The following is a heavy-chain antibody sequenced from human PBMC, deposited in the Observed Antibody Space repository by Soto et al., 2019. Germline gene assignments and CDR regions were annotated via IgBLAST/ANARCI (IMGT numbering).Heavy chain of an antibody. J-gene: IGHJ4*02. D-gene: IGHD3-22*01. V-gene: IGHV1-18*04. CDR1: GYTFPDYG. CDR3: VIHDKTISLDH. CDR2: IGVYHTQT. Sequence: QIQMVQSGAEIKEPGASVKVSCKTSGYTFPDYGIDWVRQAPGQGLQWMGWIGVYHTQTKYTPQFQDRVAITSDTSTRTVYVELRSLRSDDTATYYCVIHDKTISLDHWGPGTRITVSS.